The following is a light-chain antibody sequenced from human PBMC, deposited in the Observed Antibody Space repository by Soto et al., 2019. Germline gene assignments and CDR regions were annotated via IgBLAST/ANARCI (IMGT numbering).Light chain of an antibody. Sequence: EIVLTQSPGTLSLSPRERATLSCRASQSVTNNYLAWYQQKPGQAPRLLIYGASSRATGIPDRFSGSGSGTDFTLTISRLEPEDFAVYYCQQYGSSPRTFGQGTKVEIK. J-gene: IGKJ1*01. CDR3: QQYGSSPRT. CDR1: QSVTNNY. CDR2: GAS. V-gene: IGKV3-20*01.